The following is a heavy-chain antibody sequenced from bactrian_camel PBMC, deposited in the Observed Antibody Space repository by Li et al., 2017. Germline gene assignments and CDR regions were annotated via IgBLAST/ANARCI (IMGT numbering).Heavy chain of an antibody. CDR2: IDAGGGNT. J-gene: IGHJ4*01. D-gene: IGHD4*01. CDR1: SFTSSTYY. V-gene: IGHV3S40*01. CDR3: AADLSCPRSGEDFAAEYSDYVDELHE. Sequence: EVQLVESGGGSVQAGGSLRLSCKASSFTSSTYYMGWFRQAPGKEREGVAAIDAGGGNTYYAASVKGRFTISQDNPKNTVYLQMNSLKPEDTAMYYCAADLSCPRSGEDFAAEYSDYVDELHEWGLGTQVTVS.